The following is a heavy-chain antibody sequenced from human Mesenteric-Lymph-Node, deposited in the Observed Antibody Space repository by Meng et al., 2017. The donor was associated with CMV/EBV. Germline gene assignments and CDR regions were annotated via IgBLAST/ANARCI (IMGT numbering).Heavy chain of an antibody. Sequence: SETLSLTCTVSGGSISSYYWSWIRQPPGKGLEWIGYIYYSGSTNYNPSLTSRVTISVDTSKNQFSLKLSSVTAADTAVYYCARDMKGTSCYDYWGQGTLVTVSS. J-gene: IGHJ4*02. CDR3: ARDMKGTSCYDY. CDR1: GGSISSYY. V-gene: IGHV4-59*01. CDR2: IYYSGST. D-gene: IGHD2-2*01.